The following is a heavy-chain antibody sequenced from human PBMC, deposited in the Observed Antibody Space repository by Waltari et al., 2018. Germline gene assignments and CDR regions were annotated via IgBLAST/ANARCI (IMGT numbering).Heavy chain of an antibody. Sequence: EVQLLESGGALVQPEGSLQLSCPASGFTFTHYAINWVRLAPGTGLGWVSAITVGDDTYYADSVKGRFTISRDTSKDTVHLQMNGLRAEDTAVYYCATPFYNWDDPLHSWGQGTLVTVSS. CDR2: ITVGDDT. J-gene: IGHJ4*02. CDR1: GFTFTHYA. D-gene: IGHD1-20*01. CDR3: ATPFYNWDDPLHS. V-gene: IGHV3-23*01.